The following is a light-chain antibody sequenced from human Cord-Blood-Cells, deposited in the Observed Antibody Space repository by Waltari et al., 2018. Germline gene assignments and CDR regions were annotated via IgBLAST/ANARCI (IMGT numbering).Light chain of an antibody. CDR3: QQYYSTPPYS. Sequence: DIVMTQSPDSLAVSMGERATLNCKSSQSVLYSSNNKNYLAWYQQKPAHAPKLLIYWASTRESGVPDRFSGSGSGTDFTLTISSLQAEDVAVYYCQQYYSTPPYSFGQGTKLEIK. CDR2: WAS. CDR1: QSVLYSSNNKNY. V-gene: IGKV4-1*01. J-gene: IGKJ2*03.